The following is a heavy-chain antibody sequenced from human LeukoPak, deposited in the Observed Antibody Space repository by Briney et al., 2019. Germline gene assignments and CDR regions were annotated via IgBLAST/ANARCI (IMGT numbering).Heavy chain of an antibody. J-gene: IGHJ2*01. Sequence: GGSLRLSCEASGFTFGTFGMAWVRQSPGKGLQWASGITGSSTWTYYAASVKGRFTVSRDNSQNTLHLQMNSLRADDTAVYYCTRELVSSGTGYFDLWGRGTLVTVSS. V-gene: IGHV3-23*01. CDR2: ITGSSTWT. CDR3: TRELVSSGTGYFDL. CDR1: GFTFGTFG. D-gene: IGHD3-10*01.